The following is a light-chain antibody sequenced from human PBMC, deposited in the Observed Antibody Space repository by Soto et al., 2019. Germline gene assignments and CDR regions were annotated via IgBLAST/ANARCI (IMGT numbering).Light chain of an antibody. CDR1: QSVSSN. Sequence: EIVMTQSPATLSVSPGARAPLSCRASQSVSSNLAWYQQKPGQAPRLLIYGASTRATGIPARFSGSGSGTEFTLTISSLQSEDFAVYYCQQYNNWQLTFGGGTKVDIK. V-gene: IGKV3-15*01. J-gene: IGKJ4*01. CDR3: QQYNNWQLT. CDR2: GAS.